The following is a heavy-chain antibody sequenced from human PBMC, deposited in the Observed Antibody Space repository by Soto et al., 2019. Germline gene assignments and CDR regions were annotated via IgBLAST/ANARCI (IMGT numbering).Heavy chain of an antibody. J-gene: IGHJ6*02. CDR2: IYYSGST. D-gene: IGHD4-17*01. Sequence: PSETLSLTCTVSGGSISSGDYYWSWICQPPGKGLEWIGYIYYSGSTYYNPSLKSRVTISVDTSKNQFSLKLSSVTAADTAVYYCARELRGYYYGMDVWGQGTTVTVSS. V-gene: IGHV4-30-4*01. CDR1: GGSISSGDYY. CDR3: ARELRGYYYGMDV.